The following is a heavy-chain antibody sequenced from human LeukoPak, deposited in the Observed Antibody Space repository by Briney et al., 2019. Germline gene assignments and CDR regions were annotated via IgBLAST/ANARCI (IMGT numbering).Heavy chain of an antibody. CDR2: INPSGGST. J-gene: IGHJ4*02. CDR3: ARDYGGKARAFDY. CDR1: GYTFTSYD. V-gene: IGHV1-46*01. Sequence: ASVKVSCKASGYTFTSYDINWVRQAPGQGLEWMGIINPSGGSTSYAQKFQGRATMTRDTSTSTVYMELSSLRSEDTAVYYCARDYGGKARAFDYWGQGTLVTVSS. D-gene: IGHD4-23*01.